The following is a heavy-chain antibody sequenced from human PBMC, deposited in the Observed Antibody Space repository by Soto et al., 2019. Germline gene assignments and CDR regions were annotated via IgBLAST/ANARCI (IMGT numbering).Heavy chain of an antibody. CDR1: GGSISSSSYY. CDR3: ARRGYSGYEDFDY. Sequence: QLQLQESGPGLVKPSETLSLTCTVSGGSISSSSYYWGWIRQPPGKGLEWIGSIYYSGSTYYNPSLKSRVTISVDTSKNQFSLKLSSVTAADTAVYYCARRGYSGYEDFDYWGQGTLVTVSS. V-gene: IGHV4-39*01. J-gene: IGHJ4*02. CDR2: IYYSGST. D-gene: IGHD5-12*01.